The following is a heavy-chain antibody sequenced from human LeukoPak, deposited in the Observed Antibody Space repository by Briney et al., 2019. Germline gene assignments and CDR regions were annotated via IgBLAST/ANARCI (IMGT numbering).Heavy chain of an antibody. CDR1: GGSIVSSSSY. V-gene: IGHV4-39*01. J-gene: IGHJ4*02. Sequence: PSETLSLTCTVSGGSIVSSSSYWGWLRQPPKKGLEWIGAIYYNGNTYYNRSLRSRVTMSVDTSKNQFSLKLNSVTAADTAVYYCARRGGDIVVVPAANFDYWGQGTLVTVSS. CDR3: ARRGGDIVVVPAANFDY. D-gene: IGHD2-2*01. CDR2: IYYNGNT.